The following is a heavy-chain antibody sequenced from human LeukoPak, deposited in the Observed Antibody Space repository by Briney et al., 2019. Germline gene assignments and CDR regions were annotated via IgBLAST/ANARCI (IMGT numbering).Heavy chain of an antibody. Sequence: GASLQISCKGSGSSFTSYWIGWVRQLPGKGLEWMGIIYPGDSDTRYSPSFQGQVTISADKSISTAYLQWSSLKASDTAMYYCARQPLVEEYYFDYWGRGTLVTVSS. CDR1: GSSFTSYW. D-gene: IGHD2-2*01. CDR3: ARQPLVEEYYFDY. V-gene: IGHV5-51*01. CDR2: IYPGDSDT. J-gene: IGHJ4*02.